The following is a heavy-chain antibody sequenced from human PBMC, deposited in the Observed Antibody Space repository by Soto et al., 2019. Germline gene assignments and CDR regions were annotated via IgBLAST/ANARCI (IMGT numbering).Heavy chain of an antibody. CDR1: GFTFSSYG. D-gene: IGHD1-26*01. CDR3: AKGVGTKYYYYYGMDV. Sequence: GGSLRLSCAASGFTFSSYGMHWVRQAPGKGLEWVAVISYDGSNKYYADSVKGRFTISRDNSKNTLYLQMNSLRAEDTAVYYCAKGVGTKYYYYYGMDVWGQGTTVTVSS. V-gene: IGHV3-30*18. CDR2: ISYDGSNK. J-gene: IGHJ6*02.